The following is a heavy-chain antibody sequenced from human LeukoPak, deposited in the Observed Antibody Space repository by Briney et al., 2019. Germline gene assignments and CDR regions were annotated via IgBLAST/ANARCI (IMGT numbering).Heavy chain of an antibody. D-gene: IGHD6-19*01. CDR2: IKQDGSEK. V-gene: IGHV3-7*01. CDR3: ARGRGGIAVYYFDY. CDR1: GFTFSSYW. J-gene: IGHJ4*02. Sequence: GGSLRLSCAASGFTFSSYWMSWVRQAPGKGLEWVANIKQDGSEKYYVDSVKGRFTISRDNAKNSLHLQMNSLRAEDTAVYYCARGRGGIAVYYFDYWGQGTLVTVSS.